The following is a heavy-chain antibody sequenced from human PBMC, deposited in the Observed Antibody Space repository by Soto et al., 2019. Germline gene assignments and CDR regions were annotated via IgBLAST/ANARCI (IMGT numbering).Heavy chain of an antibody. D-gene: IGHD2-2*01. CDR2: IYPGDSDS. CDR1: GFTFTSYL. V-gene: IGHV5-51*01. J-gene: IGHJ4*02. CDR3: AKHEGYCSTTTCSNFDY. Sequence: GESLKISCKGSGFTFTSYLIAWVRQRPGKGLEWMGIIYPGDSDSSYSPSFQGQVTISADKSINTAYLHWSSLKASDTAIYYCAKHEGYCSTTTCSNFDYWGQGTLVTVSS.